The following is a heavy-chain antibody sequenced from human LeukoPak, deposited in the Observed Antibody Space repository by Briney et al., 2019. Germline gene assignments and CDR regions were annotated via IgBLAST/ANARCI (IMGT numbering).Heavy chain of an antibody. V-gene: IGHV3-48*03. CDR2: ISSSGSTI. CDR3: AELGITMIGGV. J-gene: IGHJ6*04. D-gene: IGHD3-10*02. CDR1: GFTFSSYE. Sequence: GGSLRLSCAASGFTFSSYEMNWVRQAPGKGLGGVSYISSSGSTIYYADSVKGRFTISRDNAKNSLYLQMNSLRAEDTAVYYCAELGITMIGGVWGKGTTVTISS.